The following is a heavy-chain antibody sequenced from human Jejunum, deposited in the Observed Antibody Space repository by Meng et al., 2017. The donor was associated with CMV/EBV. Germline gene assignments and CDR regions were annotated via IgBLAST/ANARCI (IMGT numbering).Heavy chain of an antibody. CDR3: GKTPRDCSSTSSCYYYGMDV. V-gene: IGHV3-21*01. CDR1: YS. D-gene: IGHD2-2*01. Sequence: YSRNWVRQAPRKGLEWVSFISSSSSNRYYADSVKGRFTISRDDAKNSLYLQMNSLGAEDTAVYYCGKTPRDCSSTSSCYYYGMDVWGQGTTVTVSS. CDR2: ISSSSSNR. J-gene: IGHJ6*02.